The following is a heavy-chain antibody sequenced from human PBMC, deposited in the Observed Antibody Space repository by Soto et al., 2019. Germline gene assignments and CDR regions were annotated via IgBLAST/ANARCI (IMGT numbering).Heavy chain of an antibody. V-gene: IGHV4-59*08. CDR3: ARGHQTYDILTGYSSNWFDP. CDR1: GGSIRSYY. J-gene: IGHJ5*02. D-gene: IGHD3-9*01. CDR2: IYYSGST. Sequence: PLETQCLTCTVSGGSIRSYYWSWIRQPPGKGLEWIGYIYYSGSTNYNPSLKSRVTISVDTSKNQFSLKLSSVTAADTAVYYCARGHQTYDILTGYSSNWFDPWGQGTLVTVSS.